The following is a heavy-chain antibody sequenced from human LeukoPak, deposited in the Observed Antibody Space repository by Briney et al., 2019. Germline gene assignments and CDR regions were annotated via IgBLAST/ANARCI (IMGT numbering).Heavy chain of an antibody. V-gene: IGHV1-2*06. CDR1: GYTFTGYY. D-gene: IGHD6-13*01. CDR3: ARDRRRIAAAGTNYYYYMDV. CDR2: INPNSGGT. J-gene: IGHJ6*03. Sequence: GASVKVSCKASGYTFTGYYMHWVRQAPGQGLEWMGRINPNSGGTNYAQKFQGRVTMTRNTSISTAYMELSRLRSDDTAVYYCARDRRRIAAAGTNYYYYMDVWGKGTTVTVSS.